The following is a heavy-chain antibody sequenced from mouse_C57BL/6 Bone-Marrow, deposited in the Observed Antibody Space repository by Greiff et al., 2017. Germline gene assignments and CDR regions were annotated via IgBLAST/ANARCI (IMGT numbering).Heavy chain of an antibody. CDR3: ARSSLGFDV. V-gene: IGHV1-81*01. J-gene: IGHJ1*03. Sequence: VQLQQSGAELARPGASVKLSCKASGYTFTSYGISWVKQRTGQGLEWIGEIYPRSGNTYYTEKFKGKATLTADKSSSTAYMELRSLTSEDSAVYFCARSSLGFDVWGTGTTVTVSS. CDR2: IYPRSGNT. D-gene: IGHD4-1*01. CDR1: GYTFTSYG.